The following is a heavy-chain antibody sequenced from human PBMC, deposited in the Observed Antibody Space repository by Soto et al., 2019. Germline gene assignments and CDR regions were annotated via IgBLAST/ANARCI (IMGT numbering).Heavy chain of an antibody. J-gene: IGHJ6*02. V-gene: IGHV5-51*01. Sequence: PGESLKISCKGSGYSFTSYWIGWVRQMPGKGLEWMGIIYPGDSDTRYSPSFQGQVTISADKSISTAYLQWSSLKASDTAMYYCACHSSDSRGLYYGMDVWGHGTTVTVPS. CDR2: IYPGDSDT. CDR3: ACHSSDSRGLYYGMDV. D-gene: IGHD6-19*01. CDR1: GYSFTSYW.